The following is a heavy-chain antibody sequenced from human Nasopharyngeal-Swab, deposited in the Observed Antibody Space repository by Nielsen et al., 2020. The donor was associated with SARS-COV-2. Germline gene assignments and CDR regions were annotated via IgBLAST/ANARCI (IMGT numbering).Heavy chain of an antibody. Sequence: SQTLSLTCAVFSASVNTGPFHWTWIRQSPGGGLEWIGYVSYGGSTNYNPSLKSRVTMSVDTSKNQFSLKLSSVTAADTAVYYCASLVEDTMLWGYWYLDLWGRGSLVTVSS. CDR1: SASVNTGPFH. V-gene: IGHV4-61*01. CDR3: ASLVEDTMLWGYWYLDL. D-gene: IGHD3-10*01. J-gene: IGHJ2*01. CDR2: VSYGGST.